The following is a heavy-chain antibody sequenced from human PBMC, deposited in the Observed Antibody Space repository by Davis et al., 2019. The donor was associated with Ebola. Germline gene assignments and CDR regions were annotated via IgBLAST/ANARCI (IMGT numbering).Heavy chain of an antibody. CDR3: AKDGYSSGWSNAFDI. D-gene: IGHD6-19*01. J-gene: IGHJ3*02. CDR1: GFTFSNYA. V-gene: IGHV3-23*01. Sequence: PGGSLRLSCAASGFTFSNYAMNWVRQAPGKGLEWVSGISGGGASTYYADSVKGRFTISRDNSKNTLFLQMNSLRAEDTAIYYCAKDGYSSGWSNAFDIWGQGTMVTVSS. CDR2: ISGGGAST.